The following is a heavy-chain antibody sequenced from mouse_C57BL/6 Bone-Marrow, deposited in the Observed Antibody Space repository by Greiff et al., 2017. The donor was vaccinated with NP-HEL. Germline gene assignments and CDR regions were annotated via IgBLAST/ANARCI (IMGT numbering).Heavy chain of an antibody. CDR2: ISSGGDYI. CDR3: TLTTVVATGYFDV. V-gene: IGHV5-9-1*02. J-gene: IGHJ1*03. Sequence: EVKLMESGEGLVKPGGSLKLSCAASGFTFSSYAMSWVRQTPEKRLEWVAYISSGGDYIYYADTVKGRFTISRDNARNTLYLQMSSLKSEDTAMYYCTLTTVVATGYFDVWGTGTTVTVSS. CDR1: GFTFSSYA. D-gene: IGHD1-1*01.